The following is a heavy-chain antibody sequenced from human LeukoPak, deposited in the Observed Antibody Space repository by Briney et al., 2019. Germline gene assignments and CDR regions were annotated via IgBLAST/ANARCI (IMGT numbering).Heavy chain of an antibody. Sequence: SETLSLTCTVSGGSISSGGYYWSWIRQPPGKGLEWIGYIYHSGSTYYNPSLKSRVTISVDTSKNQFSLKLSSVTAADTAVYYCARVRPTVTSSGYYYCMDVWGKGTTVTVSS. CDR1: GGSISSGGYY. V-gene: IGHV4-30-2*01. J-gene: IGHJ6*03. CDR3: ARVRPTVTSSGYYYCMDV. D-gene: IGHD4-11*01. CDR2: IYHSGST.